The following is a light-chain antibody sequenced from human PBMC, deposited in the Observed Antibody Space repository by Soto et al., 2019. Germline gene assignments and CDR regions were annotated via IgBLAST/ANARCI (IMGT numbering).Light chain of an antibody. CDR2: DAS. CDR3: LQYNSYSSLT. J-gene: IGKJ4*02. V-gene: IGKV1-5*01. Sequence: DIQMTQSPSTLSASVGDRVTITCRASQSISSWLAWYQQKPGKAPKLLIYDASSLESGVSSRFSGSGSGSEFTINSSSLQSDDFGTYYYLQYNSYSSLTLGGGTKVEIK. CDR1: QSISSW.